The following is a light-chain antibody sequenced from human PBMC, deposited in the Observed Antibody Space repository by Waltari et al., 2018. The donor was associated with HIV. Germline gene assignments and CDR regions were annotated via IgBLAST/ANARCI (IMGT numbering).Light chain of an antibody. CDR1: SGHTNYA. CDR2: LSTNGSH. J-gene: IGLJ2*01. Sequence: QVVLTQSPSASASLGASVQLTCTLSSGHTNYAIAWHQQQPEKGPRYLMRLSTNGSHTTGDGVPARFSSSSSGAERYLTIAGLQSEDEADYYGQTWGTGIVVFGGGTKLTVL. V-gene: IGLV4-69*01. CDR3: QTWGTGIVV.